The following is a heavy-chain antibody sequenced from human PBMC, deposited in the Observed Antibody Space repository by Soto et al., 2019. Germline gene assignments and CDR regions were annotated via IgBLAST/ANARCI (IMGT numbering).Heavy chain of an antibody. D-gene: IGHD3-16*02. J-gene: IGHJ6*02. CDR2: ISAYNGNT. V-gene: IGHV1-18*01. Sequence: ATVKVSCKASGYTFTSCGISWVRQAPGQGLEWMGWISAYNGNTNYAQKLQGRVTMTTDTSTSTAYMELRSLRSDDTAVYYCARDLGITFGXVIVIPGVGDYYYGMDVWGQGTTVTVSS. CDR3: ARDLGITFGXVIVIPGVGDYYYGMDV. CDR1: GYTFTSCG.